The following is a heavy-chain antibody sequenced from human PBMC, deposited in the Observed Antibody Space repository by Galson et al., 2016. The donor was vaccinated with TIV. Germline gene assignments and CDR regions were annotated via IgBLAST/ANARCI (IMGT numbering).Heavy chain of an antibody. CDR2: INPIFGTA. J-gene: IGHJ4*02. CDR1: GYTFTSYG. CDR3: ARGRGYSFGSGSSYFDY. V-gene: IGHV1-69*06. D-gene: IGHD3-10*01. Sequence: SVKVSCKASGYTFTSYGVSRVRQAPGQGLEWMGSINPIFGTANYAQKFQGRVTITADTSTSTFYMDLSSLRSEDTAIYYCARGRGYSFGSGSSYFDYWGQGSLVTVSS.